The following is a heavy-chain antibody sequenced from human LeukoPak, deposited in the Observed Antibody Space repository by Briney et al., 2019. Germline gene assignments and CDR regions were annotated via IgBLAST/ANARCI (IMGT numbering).Heavy chain of an antibody. CDR2: ISSSGGDI. CDR1: EFTFRNYE. CDR3: ARVGAWELQRVFEY. J-gene: IGHJ4*02. V-gene: IGHV3-48*03. Sequence: PGGSLRLSCAASEFTFRNYEINWVRQAPGKGLEWVSYISSSGGDIYYADSVKGRFTISRDNAKNSLYLQLSSLRVEDTAVYYCARVGAWELQRVFEYWGQGTLVTVSS. D-gene: IGHD1-26*01.